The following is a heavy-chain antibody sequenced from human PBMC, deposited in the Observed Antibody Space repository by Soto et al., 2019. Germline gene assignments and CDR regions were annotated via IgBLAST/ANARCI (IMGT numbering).Heavy chain of an antibody. CDR3: ARDHREGYCSSTSCEATNWFDP. D-gene: IGHD2-2*01. CDR1: GGSISSGGYY. J-gene: IGHJ5*02. Sequence: QVQLQESGPGLVKPSQTLSLTCTVSGGSISSGGYYWRWIRQHPGKGLEWIGYIYYSGSTYYNPSLKSRVTISVDTSKNQFSLKLSSVTAADTAVYYCARDHREGYCSSTSCEATNWFDPWGQGTLVTVSS. V-gene: IGHV4-31*03. CDR2: IYYSGST.